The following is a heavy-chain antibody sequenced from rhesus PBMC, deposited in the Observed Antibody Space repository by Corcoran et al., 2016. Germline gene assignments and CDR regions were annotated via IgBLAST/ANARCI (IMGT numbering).Heavy chain of an antibody. D-gene: IGHD6-25*01. CDR2: IRNKANWGTA. CDR3: ARVIAAAGHFDY. V-gene: IGHV3-116*02. J-gene: IGHJ4*01. CDR1: GFTFSDYY. Sequence: EVRLVESGGGLVQPGGSLRLSCAASGFTFSDYYMSWVRQAPGKGPEGVGFIRNKANWGTAEYAACVKGRFTISRDDSKSIASLQMNSLKTEDTAVYYCARVIAAAGHFDYWGQGVLVTVSS.